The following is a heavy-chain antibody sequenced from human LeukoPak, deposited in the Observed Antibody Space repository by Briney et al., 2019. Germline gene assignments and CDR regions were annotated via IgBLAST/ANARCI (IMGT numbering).Heavy chain of an antibody. CDR3: AKELKLRYFDWLFPSDY. J-gene: IGHJ4*02. CDR2: ISGSGGST. Sequence: PGGSLRLSCAASGFTVSSNYMSWVRQAPGKGLEWVSAISGSGGSTYYADSVKGRFTISRDNSKNTLYLQMNSLRAEDTAVYYCAKELKLRYFDWLFPSDYWGQGTLVTVSS. V-gene: IGHV3-23*01. D-gene: IGHD3-9*01. CDR1: GFTVSSNY.